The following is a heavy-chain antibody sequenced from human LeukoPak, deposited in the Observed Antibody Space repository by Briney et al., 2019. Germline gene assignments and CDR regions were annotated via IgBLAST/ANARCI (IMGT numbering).Heavy chain of an antibody. Sequence: GGSLRLSCAVSSFTFTYAWMSWVRQAPGKGLEWIGRIKSKTDGETTNYAEPVRGRFTISRDDSKSAVYLQMNSLKIEDTAVYYCTTDLGTYYHGSQRLIPIDYWGQGTLVTVSS. CDR3: TTDLGTYYHGSQRLIPIDY. J-gene: IGHJ4*02. CDR1: SFTFTYAW. V-gene: IGHV3-15*01. CDR2: IKSKTDGETT. D-gene: IGHD3-10*01.